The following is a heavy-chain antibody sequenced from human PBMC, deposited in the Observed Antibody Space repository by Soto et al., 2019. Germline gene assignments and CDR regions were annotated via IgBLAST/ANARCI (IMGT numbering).Heavy chain of an antibody. J-gene: IGHJ1*01. V-gene: IGHV1-69*01. CDR3: ARGWGSDSNTYYFPN. D-gene: IGHD3-22*01. CDR2: ITPIFGKA. CDR1: GGTFSSST. Sequence: QVQLVQSGAEVRRPGSSVRVSCKASGGTFSSSTISWVRQAPGQGLEWVGGITPIFGKANYAQKFQGRVTITAVQSTSKGYMEVSSVRSEDTALYFCARGWGSDSNTYYFPNWGQGTSVTVSS.